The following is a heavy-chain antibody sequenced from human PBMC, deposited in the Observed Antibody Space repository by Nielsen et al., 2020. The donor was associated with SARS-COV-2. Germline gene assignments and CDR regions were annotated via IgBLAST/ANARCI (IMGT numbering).Heavy chain of an antibody. J-gene: IGHJ6*02. CDR1: GYTFTSYD. CDR3: ARGYKKIRSITIFGVVSYYYYGMDV. Sequence: ASVKVSCKASGYTFTSYDINWVRQATGQGLEWMGWMNPNSGNTGYAQKFQGRVTMTRNTSISTAYMELSSLRSEDTAVYYCARGYKKIRSITIFGVVSYYYYGMDVWGQGTPVTVSS. D-gene: IGHD3-3*01. V-gene: IGHV1-8*01. CDR2: MNPNSGNT.